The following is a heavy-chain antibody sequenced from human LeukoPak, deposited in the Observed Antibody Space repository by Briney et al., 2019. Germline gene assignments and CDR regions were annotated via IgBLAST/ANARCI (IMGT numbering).Heavy chain of an antibody. V-gene: IGHV4-59*01. CDR3: ARAVTTGLDYFDY. CDR2: IYYSGGTT. J-gene: IGHJ4*02. Sequence: SETLPLTCTVSGGSISGYYWSWIRQPPGKGLEWIGYIYYSGGTTNCNPSLKSRVTISGDTSKNQFSLKLSSVTAADTAVYYCARAVTTGLDYFDYWGQGTLVTVSS. CDR1: GGSISGYY. D-gene: IGHD4-17*01.